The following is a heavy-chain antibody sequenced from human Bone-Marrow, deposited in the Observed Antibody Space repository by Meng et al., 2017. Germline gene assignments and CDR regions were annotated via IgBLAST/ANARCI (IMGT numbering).Heavy chain of an antibody. Sequence: GESLKISCAASGFTFSSYAMSWVRQAPGKGLEWVSALSGGGFTTYYADSVKGRFTISRHNSKNTLYLQMNSLRAEDTALYYCAKYSYGLGDYFDYWGQGALVTVSS. D-gene: IGHD3-10*01. CDR2: LSGGGFTT. J-gene: IGHJ4*02. CDR3: AKYSYGLGDYFDY. CDR1: GFTFSSYA. V-gene: IGHV3-23*01.